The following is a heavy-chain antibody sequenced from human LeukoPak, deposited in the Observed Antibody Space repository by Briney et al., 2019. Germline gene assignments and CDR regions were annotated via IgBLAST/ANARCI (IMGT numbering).Heavy chain of an antibody. J-gene: IGHJ4*02. CDR2: INAGNENT. D-gene: IGHD3-16*01. CDR3: ARDLYGDYFDY. Sequence: GESLKISCKGSGYRFTSDWIGWVRQAPGQRLEWMGWINAGNENTKYSQKFQGRVSITRDTSASTAYMELSSLTSEDTAVYYCARDLYGDYFDYWGQGTLVTVSS. V-gene: IGHV1-3*01. CDR1: GYRFTSDW.